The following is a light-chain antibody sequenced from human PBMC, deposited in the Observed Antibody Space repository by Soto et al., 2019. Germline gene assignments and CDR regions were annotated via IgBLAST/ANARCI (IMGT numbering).Light chain of an antibody. Sequence: QSVLTQPASVSGSPGQSITISCTGISSDVGSYNLVSWYRQYPGKAPKLIIYEDSKRPSGISNHFSGSKSGNTASLTISGLQAEDEADYYCCSHAGSSILFGGGTKLTVL. CDR1: SSDVGSYNL. CDR2: EDS. CDR3: CSHAGSSIL. J-gene: IGLJ2*01. V-gene: IGLV2-23*01.